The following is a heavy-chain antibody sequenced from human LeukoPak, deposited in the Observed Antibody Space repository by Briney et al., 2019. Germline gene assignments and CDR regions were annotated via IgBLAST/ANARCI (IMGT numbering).Heavy chain of an antibody. CDR3: ASVGATSNLDY. CDR2: ISGSGGST. CDR1: GITLSNYG. J-gene: IGHJ4*02. D-gene: IGHD1-26*01. V-gene: IGHV3-23*01. Sequence: GGSLRLSCVVSGITLSNYGMSWVRQAPGKGLEWVSAISGSGGSTYYADSVKGRFTISRDNSKNTLYLQMNSLRAEDTAVYYCASVGATSNLDYWGQGTLVTVSS.